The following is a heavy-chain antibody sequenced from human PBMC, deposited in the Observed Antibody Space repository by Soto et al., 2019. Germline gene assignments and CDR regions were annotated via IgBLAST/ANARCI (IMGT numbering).Heavy chain of an antibody. Sequence: EVQLVESGGGLVQPGGSLRLSCAVSGFDFSSDWMHWVRQAPGKGLVWVSRIKYDGSATNYADSVKGRFTISSDNAKNTLFLQMNNLRAEDTAVYYCAKGRRGVNYFDYWGQGTLVTVSA. D-gene: IGHD3-10*01. CDR2: IKYDGSAT. CDR1: GFDFSSDW. V-gene: IGHV3-74*01. CDR3: AKGRRGVNYFDY. J-gene: IGHJ4*02.